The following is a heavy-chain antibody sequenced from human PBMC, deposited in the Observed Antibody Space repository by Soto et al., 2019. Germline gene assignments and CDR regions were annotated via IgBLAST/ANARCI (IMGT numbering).Heavy chain of an antibody. CDR2: IWYDGSNK. V-gene: IGHV3-33*01. CDR1: GFTFTSYS. D-gene: IGHD2-21*01. Sequence: QVQLVESGGGVVQPGRSLRLSCAASGFTFTSYSMHWVRQAPGKGLEWVAVIWYDGSNKYYADSVKGRFTISRDNSKNTLYLQMNSLRAEDTAVYYCARGGLLLDYWGQGTLVTVSS. J-gene: IGHJ4*02. CDR3: ARGGLLLDY.